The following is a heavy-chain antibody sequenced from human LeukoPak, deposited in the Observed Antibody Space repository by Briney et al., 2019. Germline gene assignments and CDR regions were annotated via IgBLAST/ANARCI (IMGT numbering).Heavy chain of an antibody. CDR1: GFTFSSYA. D-gene: IGHD1-26*01. J-gene: IGHJ4*02. CDR2: ISGSGGST. V-gene: IGHV3-23*01. Sequence: GGSLRLSCAASGFTFSSYAMSWVRQAPGKGLEWVSAISGSGGSTYYADSVKGRFTISRDNPKNTLYLQMNSLRAEDTAVYYCAKDIARGGRTRYFDYWGQGTLVTVSS. CDR3: AKDIARGGRTRYFDY.